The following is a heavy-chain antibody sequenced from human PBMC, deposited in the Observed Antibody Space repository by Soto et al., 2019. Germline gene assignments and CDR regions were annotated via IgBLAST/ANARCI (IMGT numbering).Heavy chain of an antibody. D-gene: IGHD3-22*01. CDR1: GGSISSYY. CDR3: ARVPIDIHYYDSSGYYRPAGIFDY. V-gene: IGHV4-59*01. CDR2: IYYSGST. J-gene: IGHJ4*02. Sequence: PSETLSLTCTVSGGSISSYYWSWIRQPPGKGLEWIGYIYYSGSTNYNPSLKSRVTISVDTSKNQFSLKLSSVTAADTAVYYCARVPIDIHYYDSSGYYRPAGIFDYWGQGTLVTVSS.